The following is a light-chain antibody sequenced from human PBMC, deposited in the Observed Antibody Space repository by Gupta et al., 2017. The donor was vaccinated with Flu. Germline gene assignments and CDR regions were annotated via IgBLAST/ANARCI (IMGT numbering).Light chain of an antibody. V-gene: IGLV2-23*02. CDR3: CSYASSETSYVI. J-gene: IGLJ2*01. Sequence: DFGRYNFFSWYQHHPGKAPKLLIFEVNKRPSGVSHRFSGSKSGNAASLTISGLQVEDEADYYCCSYASSETSYVIFGGGTNLTVL. CDR2: EVN. CDR1: DFGRYNF.